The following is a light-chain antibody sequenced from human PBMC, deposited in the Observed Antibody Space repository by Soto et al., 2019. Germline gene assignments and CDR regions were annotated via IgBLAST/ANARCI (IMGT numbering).Light chain of an antibody. J-gene: IGKJ1*01. CDR2: GAS. CDR3: QQYNTWLWT. CDR1: QSVNAN. V-gene: IGKV3-15*01. Sequence: ELVMTQSPATLSVSPGERATLSCRASQSVNANLAWYQQKPGQAPRLLIHGASNRATGIPARFSGSGFGTEFILTISSLQSEDFAVYYCQQYNTWLWTFGQVTKVEI.